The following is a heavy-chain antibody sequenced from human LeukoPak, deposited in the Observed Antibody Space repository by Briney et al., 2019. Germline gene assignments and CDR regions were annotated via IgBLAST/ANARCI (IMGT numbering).Heavy chain of an antibody. Sequence: SVKVSCKASGGTFSSYAISWVRQAPGQGLEWMGGIIPIFGTANYAQKFQGRVTITADKSTSTAYMELSSLRSEDTAVYYCARETPTVGATYWFDPWGQGTLVTVSS. J-gene: IGHJ5*02. D-gene: IGHD1-26*01. V-gene: IGHV1-69*06. CDR1: GGTFSSYA. CDR2: IIPIFGTA. CDR3: ARETPTVGATYWFDP.